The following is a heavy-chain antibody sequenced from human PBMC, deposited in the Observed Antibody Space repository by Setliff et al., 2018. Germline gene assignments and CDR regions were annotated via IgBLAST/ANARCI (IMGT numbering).Heavy chain of an antibody. CDR1: NGSISISDSY. D-gene: IGHD3-10*01. J-gene: IGHJ4*02. V-gene: IGHV4-39*01. CDR3: ARQAGLRGYYGSNSLYYFAF. CDR2: IYYTGST. Sequence: SETLSLTCTVSNGSISISDSYWGWIRQSPGKGLEWIGSIYYTGSTSYKQSLEGRVTISVDTSKNQFSLRLSSVTAADTAVYYCARQAGLRGYYGSNSLYYFAFWGQGTLVTSPQ.